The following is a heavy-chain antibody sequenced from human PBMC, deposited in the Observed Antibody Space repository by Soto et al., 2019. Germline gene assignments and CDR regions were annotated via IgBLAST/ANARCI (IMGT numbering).Heavy chain of an antibody. CDR1: GFTFSDYY. CDR2: ISSSSSYT. Sequence: GGSLRLSCAASGFTFSDYYMTWIRQAPGKGLEWVSYISSSSSYTNYADSVKGRFTISRDNAKNSLYLQMNSLRAEDTALYYCARDIYCTSTSSYGSDYWGQGTLVTVSS. V-gene: IGHV3-11*05. J-gene: IGHJ4*02. CDR3: ARDIYCTSTSSYGSDY. D-gene: IGHD2-2*01.